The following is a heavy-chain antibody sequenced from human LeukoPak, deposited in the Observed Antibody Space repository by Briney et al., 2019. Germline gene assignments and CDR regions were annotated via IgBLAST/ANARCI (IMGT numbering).Heavy chain of an antibody. J-gene: IGHJ4*01. D-gene: IGHD5-24*01. V-gene: IGHV3-74*01. CDR3: ARGRNGFFDY. Sequence: ASLRLSCAASGFTFSTYWMHWVRQAPGKGLVWVSQINSDSGRTRYADSVKGRLTISRDNAKNTVYLQINSLRAEDTAMYYCARGRNGFFDYWGHGTLVTVS. CDR1: GFTFSTYW. CDR2: INSDSGRT.